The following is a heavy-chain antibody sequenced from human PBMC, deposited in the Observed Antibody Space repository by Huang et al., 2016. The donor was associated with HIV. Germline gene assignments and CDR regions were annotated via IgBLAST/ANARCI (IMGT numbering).Heavy chain of an antibody. CDR1: GVSFSGYY. CDR2: NNESGST. Sequence: QVQLQQWGAGLLKPSETLSLTCAVYGVSFSGYYWSWIRQPPGKGLEWIGENNESGSTNYNPALKSRVTGSVDTSKNQFSLRLSSVTAADTAVYYCARDGPERSSGNYGASDYWGQGTLVTVSS. CDR3: ARDGPERSSGNYGASDY. V-gene: IGHV4-34*01. D-gene: IGHD1-26*01. J-gene: IGHJ4*02.